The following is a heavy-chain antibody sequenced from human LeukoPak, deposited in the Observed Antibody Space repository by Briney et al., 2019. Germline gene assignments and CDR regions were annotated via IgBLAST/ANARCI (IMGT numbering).Heavy chain of an antibody. CDR3: ARGGGSSRQYYFDY. V-gene: IGHV3-53*01. Sequence: GSLRLSCAASGFTFSSYAMSWVRQAPGKGLEWVSVIYSDSTTYYADSVKGRFTTSRDNSKNSLYLQMNSLRAEDTAVYYCARGGGSSRQYYFDYWGQGTLVTVSS. CDR2: IYSDSTT. D-gene: IGHD6-6*01. J-gene: IGHJ4*02. CDR1: GFTFSSYA.